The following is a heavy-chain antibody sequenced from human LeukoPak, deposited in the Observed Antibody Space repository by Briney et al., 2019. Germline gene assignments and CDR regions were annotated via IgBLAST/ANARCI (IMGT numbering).Heavy chain of an antibody. CDR3: ATMIAVAGTPYFDY. D-gene: IGHD6-19*01. CDR1: GGSISSSSYY. Sequence: PSETLSLTCTVSGGSISSSSYYGGWIRQPPGKGLEWIGSIYYSGSTYYNPSLKSRVTISVDTSKNQFSLKLSSVTAADTAVYYCATMIAVAGTPYFDYWGQGTLVTVSS. V-gene: IGHV4-39*01. CDR2: IYYSGST. J-gene: IGHJ4*02.